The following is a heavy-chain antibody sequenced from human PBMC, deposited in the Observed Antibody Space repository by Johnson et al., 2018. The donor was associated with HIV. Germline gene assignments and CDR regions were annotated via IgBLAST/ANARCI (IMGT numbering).Heavy chain of an antibody. Sequence: VQLVESGGGLVQPGGSLRLSCAASGFTFSSYWMSWVRQAPGKGLEWVANIKQDGSEKYYVDFVKGRFTISRDNAKNSLYLQMNSLRAEDTAVYYCARDGYSSGWYGNDAFDIWGQGTMVTVSS. CDR1: GFTFSSYW. J-gene: IGHJ3*02. D-gene: IGHD6-19*01. V-gene: IGHV3-7*01. CDR2: IKQDGSEK. CDR3: ARDGYSSGWYGNDAFDI.